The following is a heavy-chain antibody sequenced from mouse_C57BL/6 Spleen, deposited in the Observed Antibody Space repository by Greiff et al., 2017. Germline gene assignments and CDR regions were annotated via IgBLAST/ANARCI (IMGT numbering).Heavy chain of an antibody. CDR3: ARGTTVVEGGYFDV. Sequence: VQLKESGPGLVKPSQSLSLTCSVTGYSITSGYYWNWIRQFPGNKLEWMGYISYDGSNNYNPSLKNRISITRDTSKNQFFLKLNSVTTEDTATYYCARGTTVVEGGYFDVWGTGTTVTVSS. D-gene: IGHD1-1*01. CDR1: GYSITSGYY. J-gene: IGHJ1*03. V-gene: IGHV3-6*01. CDR2: ISYDGSN.